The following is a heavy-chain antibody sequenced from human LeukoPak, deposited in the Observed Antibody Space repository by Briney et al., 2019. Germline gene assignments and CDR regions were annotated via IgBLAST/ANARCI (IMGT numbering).Heavy chain of an antibody. CDR1: GGSISHYY. J-gene: IGHJ3*02. Sequence: PSETLSLTCPVSGGSISHYYWSWIRQPAGKGLAWIGRIYISGSTSGSTDYNPSLKSRVTMSVDTSGNQFSLKVNSVTAADTAVYYCARFRGYKEASDMWGQGTMVTVSS. CDR3: ARFRGYKEASDM. CDR2: IYISGSTSGST. D-gene: IGHD3-10*01. V-gene: IGHV4-4*07.